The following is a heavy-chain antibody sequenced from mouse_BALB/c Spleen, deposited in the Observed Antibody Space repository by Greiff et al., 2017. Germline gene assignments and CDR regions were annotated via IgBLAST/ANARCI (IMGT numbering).Heavy chain of an antibody. CDR2: ISSGGSYT. CDR3: ARPSYYGSILYAMDY. D-gene: IGHD1-1*01. J-gene: IGHJ4*01. V-gene: IGHV5-9-4*01. CDR1: GFTFSSYA. Sequence: EVQRVESGGGLVKPGGSLKLSCAASGFTFSSYAMSWVRQSPEKRLEWVAEISSGGSYTYYPDTVTGRFTISRDNAKNTLYLEMSSLRSEDTAMYYCARPSYYGSILYAMDYWGQGTSVTVSS.